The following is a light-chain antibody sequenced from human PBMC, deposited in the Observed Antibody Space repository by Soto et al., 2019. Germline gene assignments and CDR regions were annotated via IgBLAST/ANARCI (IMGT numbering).Light chain of an antibody. CDR3: SSYAGSNNLV. J-gene: IGLJ2*01. CDR2: EVS. V-gene: IGLV2-8*01. CDR1: TSAVGGYNY. Sequence: QSALTQPPSASGSPGQSVTISCTGTTSAVGGYNYVSWYQQHPGKAPKLMIYEVSKRPSGVPDRFAGSKSGNTASLTVSGLQADDEAAYYCSSYAGSNNLVFGGGTKLTVL.